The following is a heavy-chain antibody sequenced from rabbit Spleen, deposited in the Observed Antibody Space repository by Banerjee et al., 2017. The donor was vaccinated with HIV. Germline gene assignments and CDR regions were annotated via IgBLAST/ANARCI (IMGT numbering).Heavy chain of an antibody. CDR3: ARDTSSSFSSYGMDL. V-gene: IGHV1S45*01. CDR2: IHTGSSGST. D-gene: IGHD1-1*01. J-gene: IGHJ6*01. CDR1: GFSFSSDSW. Sequence: QEQLEESGGDLVKPEGSLTLTCTASGFSFSSDSWICWVRQAPGKGLEWIACIHTGSSGSTYYASWAKGRFTISKTSSTTVTLQMTSLTAADTATYFCARDTSSSFSSYGMDLWGPGTLVTVS.